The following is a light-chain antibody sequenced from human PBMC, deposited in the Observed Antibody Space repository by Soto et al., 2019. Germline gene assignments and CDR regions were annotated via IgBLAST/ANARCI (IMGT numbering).Light chain of an antibody. CDR1: GSNIGGNT. J-gene: IGLJ3*02. CDR2: NNN. Sequence: QSVLTQPPSASGTPGQRVTISCSGGGSNIGGNTVNWYQQLPGTAPKLLIYNNNQRPSGVPDRFSASKSGTSASLAISGLQSEDEADYYCATWDDSLFIWVFGGGTKLTVL. V-gene: IGLV1-44*01. CDR3: ATWDDSLFIWV.